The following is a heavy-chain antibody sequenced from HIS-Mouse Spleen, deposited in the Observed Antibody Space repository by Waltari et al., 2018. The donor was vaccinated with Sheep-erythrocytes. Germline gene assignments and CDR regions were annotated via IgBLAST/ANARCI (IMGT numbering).Heavy chain of an antibody. V-gene: IGHV3-23*01. CDR3: AKLPTDSSSWYNYFDY. J-gene: IGHJ4*02. CDR2: ISGGGGST. D-gene: IGHD6-13*01. CDR1: GFTFSSYA. Sequence: EVQLLESGGGLVQPGWSLRLSCAASGFTFSSYAMSWVRQAPGKGLEWVSAISGGGGSTYYANSVKGRFTISRDNSKNTLYLQMNSLRAEDTAVYYCAKLPTDSSSWYNYFDYWGQGTLVTVSS.